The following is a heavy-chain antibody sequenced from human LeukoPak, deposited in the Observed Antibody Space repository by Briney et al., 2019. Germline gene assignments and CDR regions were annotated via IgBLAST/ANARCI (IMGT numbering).Heavy chain of an antibody. Sequence: GGSLRLSCAASGFTFSSYAMNWVRQAPGKGLEWVSAISGSGGSTYYADSVKGRFTISRDNAKNSLYLQMNSLRAEDTAVYYCARDANPSYYDFWSGYYAFDYWGQGTLVTVSS. V-gene: IGHV3-23*01. CDR2: ISGSGGST. D-gene: IGHD3-3*01. CDR3: ARDANPSYYDFWSGYYAFDY. CDR1: GFTFSSYA. J-gene: IGHJ4*02.